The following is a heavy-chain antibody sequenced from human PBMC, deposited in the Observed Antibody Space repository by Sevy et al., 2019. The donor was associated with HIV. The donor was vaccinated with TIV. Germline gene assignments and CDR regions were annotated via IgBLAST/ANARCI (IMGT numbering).Heavy chain of an antibody. CDR2: ISAYNGNT. CDR1: GYTFTSYG. D-gene: IGHD3-3*01. Sequence: ASVKVSCKASGYTFTSYGISWVRQAPGQGLEWMGWISAYNGNTNYAQKLQGRVTMTTDTSTSTAYMELRSLGSDDTAVYYCAKCLIWSGYYTYGMDVWGQGTTVTVSS. J-gene: IGHJ6*02. V-gene: IGHV1-18*01. CDR3: AKCLIWSGYYTYGMDV.